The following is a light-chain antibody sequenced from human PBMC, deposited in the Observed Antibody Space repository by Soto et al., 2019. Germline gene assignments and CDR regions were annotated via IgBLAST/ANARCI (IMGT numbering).Light chain of an antibody. V-gene: IGKV3-11*01. Sequence: IVLTQSPATLSLSPGERATLSCRASQSVRRYLTWYQQKPGQAPRLLIYDASNRATGIPARFSGSGSGTDFTLTISSLEPEDFAVYYCQQRSNWPLLTFGGGTKVDIK. CDR3: QQRSNWPLLT. CDR2: DAS. J-gene: IGKJ4*01. CDR1: QSVRRY.